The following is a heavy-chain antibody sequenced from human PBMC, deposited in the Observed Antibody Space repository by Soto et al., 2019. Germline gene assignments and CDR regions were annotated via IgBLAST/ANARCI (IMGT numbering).Heavy chain of an antibody. CDR1: GFTFNSHT. CDR2: ISDSSSTI. Sequence: EVQLVESGGGLVQPGGSLRLSCVGSGFTFNSHTMNWVRQAPGKGLEWLSYISDSSSTIYYADSVKGRFTISRDNAKNSLYLQMNSLRADDTAVYYCAREVGATGYWGQGTLVTVSS. V-gene: IGHV3-48*04. J-gene: IGHJ4*02. D-gene: IGHD1-26*01. CDR3: AREVGATGY.